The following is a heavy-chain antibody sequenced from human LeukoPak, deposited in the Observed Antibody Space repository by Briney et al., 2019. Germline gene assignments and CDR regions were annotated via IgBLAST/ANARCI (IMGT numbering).Heavy chain of an antibody. J-gene: IGHJ5*02. D-gene: IGHD1-26*01. CDR1: GFTFSSYA. CDR2: IGGSGGST. Sequence: GGSLRLSCAASGFTFSSYAMSWVRQAPGKGLEWVSAIGGSGGSTYYADSVKGRFTISRDNSKNTLYLQMNSLRAEDTAVYNCAKDGSGIVGATNWFDPWGQGTLVTVSS. CDR3: AKDGSGIVGATNWFDP. V-gene: IGHV3-23*01.